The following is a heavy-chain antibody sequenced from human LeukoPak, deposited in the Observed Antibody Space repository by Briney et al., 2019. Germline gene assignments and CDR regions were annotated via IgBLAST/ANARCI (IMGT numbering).Heavy chain of an antibody. Sequence: PGGSLRLSCAASGFTFSNYAMTWVRQAPGKGLEWVSSLSSRSRYADSLKGRFTISRDNAKNSPYLQMNSLRAEDTAVYYCARVLRYDNSGHDSFDIWGQGTMVTVSS. D-gene: IGHD3-22*01. CDR3: ARVLRYDNSGHDSFDI. CDR1: GFTFSNYA. CDR2: LSSRSR. J-gene: IGHJ3*02. V-gene: IGHV3-21*01.